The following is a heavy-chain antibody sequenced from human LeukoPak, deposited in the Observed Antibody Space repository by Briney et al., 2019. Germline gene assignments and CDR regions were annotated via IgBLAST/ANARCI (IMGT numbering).Heavy chain of an antibody. J-gene: IGHJ4*02. CDR1: GFTFSSYG. V-gene: IGHV3-30*05. D-gene: IGHD6-19*01. CDR2: ISSDGSNN. Sequence: GGSLRLSCAASGFTFSSYGMHWVRQAPGKGLEWVAVISSDGSNNYYADSVKGRFTISRDNSNNTLYLQLSSLRAEDTAVYYCARDRYSSGWYGDFDCWGQGTLVTVSS. CDR3: ARDRYSSGWYGDFDC.